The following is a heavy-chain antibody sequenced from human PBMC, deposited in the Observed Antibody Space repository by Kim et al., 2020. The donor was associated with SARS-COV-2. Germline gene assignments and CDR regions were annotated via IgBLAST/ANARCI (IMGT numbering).Heavy chain of an antibody. CDR1: GYSFTSYW. Sequence: GESLKISCKGSGYSFTSYWISWVRQMPGKGLEWMGRIDPSDSYTNYSPSFQGHVTISADKSISTAYLQWSSLKASDTAMYYCARETPEYSGYEGLFDYWGQRTLVTVSS. CDR3: ARETPEYSGYEGLFDY. V-gene: IGHV5-10-1*01. CDR2: IDPSDSYT. J-gene: IGHJ4*02. D-gene: IGHD5-12*01.